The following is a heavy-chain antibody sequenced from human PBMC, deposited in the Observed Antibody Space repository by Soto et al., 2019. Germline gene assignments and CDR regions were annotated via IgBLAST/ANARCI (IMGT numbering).Heavy chain of an antibody. CDR1: GFTFSSYA. V-gene: IGHV3-30-3*01. CDR2: ISYDGSNK. D-gene: IGHD3-22*01. J-gene: IGHJ5*02. Sequence: GGSLRLSCAASGFTFSSYAMHWVRQAPGKGLEWVAVISYDGSNKYYADSVKGRFTISRDNSKNTPYLQKNSLRAEDTAVYYCVLLFITTSSSAALAFDPWGQGTLVTVSS. CDR3: VLLFITTSSSAALAFDP.